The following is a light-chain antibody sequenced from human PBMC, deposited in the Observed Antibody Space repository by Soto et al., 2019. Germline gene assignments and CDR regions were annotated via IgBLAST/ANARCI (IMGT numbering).Light chain of an antibody. CDR3: QQRYVWLT. CDR2: GAS. CDR1: QSVSSY. Sequence: EIVMTQSPATLSVSPGERVTLSCRASQSVSSYLAWYQQKPGQAPRLLIYGASTGATGIPARFSGSGSGTEFTLTISSLQSEDSAVYYCQQRYVWLTFGGGTKVDI. V-gene: IGKV3-15*01. J-gene: IGKJ4*01.